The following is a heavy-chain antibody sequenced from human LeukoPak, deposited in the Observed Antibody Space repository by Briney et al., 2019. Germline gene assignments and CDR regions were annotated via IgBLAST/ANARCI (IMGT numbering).Heavy chain of an antibody. V-gene: IGHV4-59*01. D-gene: IGHD4-23*01. J-gene: IGHJ4*02. Sequence: SETLSLTCTVSGGSISSYYWSWIRQPPGKGLEWIGYIYYSGSTNYNPSLKSRVTISVDTSKNQFSLKLSSVTAADTAVYYCAKDPLGYGGHYFDYWGQGILVSVSS. CDR1: GGSISSYY. CDR2: IYYSGST. CDR3: AKDPLGYGGHYFDY.